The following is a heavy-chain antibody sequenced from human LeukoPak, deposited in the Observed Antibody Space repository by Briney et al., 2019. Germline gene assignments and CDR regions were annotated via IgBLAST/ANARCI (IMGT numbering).Heavy chain of an antibody. CDR3: ARAEGYYDSSGNDAFDI. Sequence: GGSLRLSCAASGFTFSSYGMHWVRQAPGKGLEWVAVIWYDGSNKYYADSVKGRFTISRDNSKNTLYLQMNSLRAEDTAVHYCARAEGYYDSSGNDAFDIWGQGTMVTVSS. CDR2: IWYDGSNK. J-gene: IGHJ3*02. CDR1: GFTFSSYG. V-gene: IGHV3-33*01. D-gene: IGHD3-22*01.